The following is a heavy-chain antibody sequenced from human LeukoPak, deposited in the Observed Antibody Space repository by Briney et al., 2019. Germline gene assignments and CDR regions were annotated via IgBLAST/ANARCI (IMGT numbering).Heavy chain of an antibody. CDR2: ISYDGSNK. V-gene: IGHV3-30*04. J-gene: IGHJ4*02. CDR3: AEASSSWSHFDY. CDR1: GFTFSSYA. D-gene: IGHD6-13*01. Sequence: GRSLRLSCAASGFTFSSYAMHWVRQAPGKGLEWVAVISYDGSNKYYADSVKGRFTISRDNSENTLYLQMNSLRAEDTAVYYCAEASSSWSHFDYWGQGTLVTVSS.